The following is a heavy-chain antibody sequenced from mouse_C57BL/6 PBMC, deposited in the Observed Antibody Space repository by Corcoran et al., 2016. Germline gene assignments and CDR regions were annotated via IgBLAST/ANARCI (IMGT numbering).Heavy chain of an antibody. CDR2: INPNNGGT. V-gene: IGHV1-26*01. Sequence: EVQLQQSGPELVKPGASVKISCKASGYTFTDYYMNWVKQSHGKSLEWIGDINPNNGGTSYNQKFKGKDTLTVDKSSSTAYMELRSLTSEDSAVYYCARSDYGSSSACFAYWCQGTLVTVSA. D-gene: IGHD1-1*01. CDR3: ARSDYGSSSACFAY. CDR1: GYTFTDYY. J-gene: IGHJ3*01.